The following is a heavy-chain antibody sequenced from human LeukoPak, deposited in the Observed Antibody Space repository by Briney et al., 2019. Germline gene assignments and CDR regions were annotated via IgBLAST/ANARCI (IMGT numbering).Heavy chain of an antibody. CDR1: GYSFTSYC. CDR2: IYPGDSDT. J-gene: IGHJ4*02. D-gene: IGHD2-21*02. Sequence: GESLKISCKGSGYSFTSYCIGWVRQMPGKGLEWMGIIYPGDSDTRYSPSFQGQVTISADKSISTAYLQWSSLKASDTAMYYCARGLYAYCGGDCYSYPDYWGQGTLVTVSS. CDR3: ARGLYAYCGGDCYSYPDY. V-gene: IGHV5-51*01.